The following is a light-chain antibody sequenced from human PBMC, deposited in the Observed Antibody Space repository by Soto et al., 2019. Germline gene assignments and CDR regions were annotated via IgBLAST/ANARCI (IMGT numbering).Light chain of an antibody. CDR1: SSDVGGYNY. CDR2: DVS. V-gene: IGLV2-11*01. J-gene: IGLJ1*01. CDR3: CSYAGSYV. Sequence: QSALTQPRSVSGSPGQSVTISCTGTSSDVGGYNYVSWYQQHPGKAPKLMIYDVSKRPSGVPDRFSGPKSGNTASLTISGLQAEDEADYYCCSYAGSYVFGNGTKVTVL.